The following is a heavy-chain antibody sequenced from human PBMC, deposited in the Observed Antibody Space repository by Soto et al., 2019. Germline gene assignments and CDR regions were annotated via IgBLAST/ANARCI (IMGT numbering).Heavy chain of an antibody. J-gene: IGHJ4*02. V-gene: IGHV3-11*01. CDR2: ISSSGSTI. D-gene: IGHD4-17*01. Sequence: VGSLRLSCAASGFTFSDYYMSWIRQAPGKGLEWVPYISSSGSTIYYADSVRGRFTISRDNAKNSLYLQMNSLRAEDTAVYYCAGAYGDTPVRVGYWGQGTLVTVSS. CDR3: AGAYGDTPVRVGY. CDR1: GFTFSDYY.